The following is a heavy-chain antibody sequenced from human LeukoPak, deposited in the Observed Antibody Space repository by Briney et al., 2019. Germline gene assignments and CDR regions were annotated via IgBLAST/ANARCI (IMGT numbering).Heavy chain of an antibody. V-gene: IGHV3-21*01. CDR1: GLSLGTYS. J-gene: IGHJ4*02. CDR3: AREGIAVSGSDL. CDR2: ISSSSKYI. Sequence: GESLRLSCAASGLSLGTYSMNWVRRPPGKGLQWVSSISSSSKYIFYADSVRGRFTISRDNAKNSMFLQMNSLRAEDTAVYFCAREGIAVSGSDLWGQGTLVTVSS. D-gene: IGHD2-21*01.